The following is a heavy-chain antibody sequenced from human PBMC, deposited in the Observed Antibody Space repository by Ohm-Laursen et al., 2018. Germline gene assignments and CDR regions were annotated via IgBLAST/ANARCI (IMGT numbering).Heavy chain of an antibody. CDR1: GVTFNSYA. Sequence: ASVKVSCKTSGVTFNSYAISWVRQAPGQGLEWMGGIIPIFGTANYAQKFQGRVTITADKSTSTAYMELSSLRSEDTAVYYCARGDITIFGVGQYGMDVWGQGTTVTVSS. D-gene: IGHD3-3*01. CDR3: ARGDITIFGVGQYGMDV. V-gene: IGHV1-69*06. J-gene: IGHJ6*02. CDR2: IIPIFGTA.